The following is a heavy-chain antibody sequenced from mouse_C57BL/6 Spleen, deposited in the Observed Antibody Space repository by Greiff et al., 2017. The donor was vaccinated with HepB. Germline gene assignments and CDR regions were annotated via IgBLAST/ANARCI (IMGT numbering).Heavy chain of an antibody. CDR3: ASFVTTGMYYARDY. V-gene: IGHV1-80*01. J-gene: IGHJ4*01. D-gene: IGHD1-1*01. CDR2: IYPGDGDT. CDR1: GYAFSSYW. Sequence: QVQLQQSGAELVKPGASVKISCKASGYAFSSYWMNWVKQRPGKGLEWIGQIYPGDGDTNYNGKFKGKATLTADKSSSTASMQLSSLTSDDSSVYFCASFVTTGMYYARDYGGQGTSVTVSS.